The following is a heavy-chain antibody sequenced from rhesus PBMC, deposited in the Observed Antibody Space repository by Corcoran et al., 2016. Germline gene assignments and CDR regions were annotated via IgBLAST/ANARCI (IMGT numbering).Heavy chain of an antibody. CDR1: GGSISSNYD. CDR3: SRGWPYTVTTSFVGGLDS. J-gene: IGHJ6*01. CDR2: FYGTGGTT. D-gene: IGHD4-23*01. Sequence: QVQLQESGPGVVKPSETLSLTCAVSGGSISSNYDWTWIRQPPGKGLEWIGYFYGTGGTTNYNPSLKSRVTISKDASKNPFSLNLRSVTAADTAVYYCSRGWPYTVTTSFVGGLDSWGQGVVVTVSS. V-gene: IGHV4-76*01.